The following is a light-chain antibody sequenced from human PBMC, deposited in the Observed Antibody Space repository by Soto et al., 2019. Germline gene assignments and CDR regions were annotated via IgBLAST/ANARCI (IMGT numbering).Light chain of an antibody. J-gene: IGLJ1*01. V-gene: IGLV2-14*01. CDR1: SSDVGGYDY. CDR3: SSYTSSSTPWV. CDR2: DVT. Sequence: QSALTQPASVSGSPGQSITISCTGTSSDVGGYDYVSWYQQHPGRAPKLMIYDVTNRPSGVSNRFSGSKSGNTASLTISGLQGEDEADYYCSSYTSSSTPWVFGTGTKVTVL.